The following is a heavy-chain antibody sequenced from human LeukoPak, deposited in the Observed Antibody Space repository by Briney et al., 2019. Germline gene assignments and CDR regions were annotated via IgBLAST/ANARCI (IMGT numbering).Heavy chain of an antibody. Sequence: PGGSLRLSCAASGFTFSSYAMSWVRQAPGEGLEWISAISGSGGSTYYADSVKGRFTISRDNSKNTLHLQMNSLRAEDTAVYYCAKCITALLSPADAFDIWGQGTMVTVSS. CDR1: GFTFSSYA. V-gene: IGHV3-23*01. D-gene: IGHD1-26*01. CDR2: ISGSGGST. CDR3: AKCITALLSPADAFDI. J-gene: IGHJ3*02.